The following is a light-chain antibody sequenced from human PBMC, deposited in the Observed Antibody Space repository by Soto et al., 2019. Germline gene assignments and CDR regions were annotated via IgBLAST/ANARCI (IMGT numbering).Light chain of an antibody. CDR3: QQYSSSLIT. Sequence: EIVLTQSPGTLSLSPGERATLSCRASQSISSNYLAWYQQKPGQAPRLLIYIASSRAYGIPDRFSGSGSGTDFTLTINKLEPEDFAVYYCQQYSSSLITFGQGTRLEIK. CDR2: IAS. CDR1: QSISSNY. J-gene: IGKJ5*01. V-gene: IGKV3-20*01.